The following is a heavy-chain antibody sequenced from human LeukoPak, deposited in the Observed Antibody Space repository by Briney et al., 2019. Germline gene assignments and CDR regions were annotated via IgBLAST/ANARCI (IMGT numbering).Heavy chain of an antibody. CDR3: AKDQRGAAVAGQGPFDY. Sequence: GGSLRLPCAASGFTFSSYAMSWVRQAQGKGLEWVSAITGGGGSTYYADSVKGRFTISRDNSKNTLYLQMNSLRAEDTAVYYCAKDQRGAAVAGQGPFDYWGQGTLVTVSS. D-gene: IGHD6-19*01. V-gene: IGHV3-23*01. J-gene: IGHJ4*02. CDR1: GFTFSSYA. CDR2: ITGGGGST.